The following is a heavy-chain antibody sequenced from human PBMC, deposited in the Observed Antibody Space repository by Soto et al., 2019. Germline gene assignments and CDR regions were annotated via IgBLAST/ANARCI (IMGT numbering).Heavy chain of an antibody. CDR2: ISSSGSTI. CDR3: ARDDVAVAGTRSGYYYYGMDV. Sequence: GSLRLSCAASGFTFSSYEMNWVRQAPGKGLEWVSYISSSGSTIYYADSVKGRFTISRDNAKNSLYLQMNSLRAEDTAVYYCARDDVAVAGTRSGYYYYGMDVWGQGTTVTVSS. D-gene: IGHD6-19*01. V-gene: IGHV3-48*03. CDR1: GFTFSSYE. J-gene: IGHJ6*02.